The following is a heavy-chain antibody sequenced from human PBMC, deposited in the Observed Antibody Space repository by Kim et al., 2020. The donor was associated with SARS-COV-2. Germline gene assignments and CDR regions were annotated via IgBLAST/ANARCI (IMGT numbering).Heavy chain of an antibody. Sequence: SPSLKSRATISVDTTKNQFSLKLTSVTAADTALYYCATGTVTDYYYGMDVWGQGTTVTVSS. J-gene: IGHJ6*02. D-gene: IGHD3-10*01. CDR3: ATGTVTDYYYGMDV. V-gene: IGHV4-59*01.